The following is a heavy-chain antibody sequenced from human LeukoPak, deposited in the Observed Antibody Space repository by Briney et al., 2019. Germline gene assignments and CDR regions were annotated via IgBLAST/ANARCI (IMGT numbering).Heavy chain of an antibody. CDR3: ASSIVVVVAAFDY. V-gene: IGHV3-30-3*01. D-gene: IGHD2-15*01. J-gene: IGHJ4*02. Sequence: PGRSLRLSCAASGFTFSSYAMHWVRQAPGKGLEWVAVISYDGSNKYYADSVKGRFTISRDNSKNTLYLQMNSLRAEDTAVYHCASSIVVVVAAFDYWGQGTLVTVSS. CDR2: ISYDGSNK. CDR1: GFTFSSYA.